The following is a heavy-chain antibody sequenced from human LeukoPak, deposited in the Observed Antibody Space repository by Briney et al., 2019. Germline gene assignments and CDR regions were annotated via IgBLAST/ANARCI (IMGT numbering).Heavy chain of an antibody. CDR3: ARAGPTVTYYYYYYMDV. J-gene: IGHJ6*03. CDR1: GGSISGHY. Sequence: SETLSLTCTVSGGSISGHYWSWIRQPPGKGLEWIGYIYYSGSTNYNPSLKSRVTISVDTSKNQFSLKLSSVTAADTAVYYCARAGPTVTYYYYYYMDVWGKGTTVTVSS. CDR2: IYYSGST. D-gene: IGHD4-17*01. V-gene: IGHV4-59*11.